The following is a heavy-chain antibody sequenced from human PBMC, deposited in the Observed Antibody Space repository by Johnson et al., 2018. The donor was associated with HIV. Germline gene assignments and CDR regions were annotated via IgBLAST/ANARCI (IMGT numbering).Heavy chain of an antibody. CDR1: GFTFSDYY. CDR3: AREEGNYILTRGDAFDI. J-gene: IGHJ3*02. V-gene: IGHV3-11*04. Sequence: QVQLVESGGGLVKPGGSLRLSCAASGFTFSDYYMSWIRQAPGKGLEWVSYISSSGRTIYYTDSVKGRLPISRDNAKNSLYLQMNSLSAEDTAVYYCAREEGNYILTRGDAFDIWGQGTMVTVSS. CDR2: ISSSGRTI. D-gene: IGHD3-9*01.